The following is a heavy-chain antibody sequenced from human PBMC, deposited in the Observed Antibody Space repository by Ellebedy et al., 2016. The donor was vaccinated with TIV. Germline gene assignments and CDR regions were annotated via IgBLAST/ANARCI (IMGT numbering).Heavy chain of an antibody. CDR1: GFTFSTYS. CDR3: ARAGDYNLLTPAGGY. Sequence: GESLKISCVGSGFTFSTYSMNWVRQAPGKGLEWVSYICSNSNNIYYADSVKGRFTVSRDNAKNSLYLQMDSLRANDTAVYYCARAGDYNLLTPAGGYWGQGTLVTVSS. D-gene: IGHD4-17*01. CDR2: ICSNSNNI. J-gene: IGHJ4*02. V-gene: IGHV3-48*01.